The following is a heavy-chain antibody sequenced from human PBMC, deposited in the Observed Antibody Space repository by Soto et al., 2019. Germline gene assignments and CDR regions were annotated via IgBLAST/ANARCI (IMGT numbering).Heavy chain of an antibody. D-gene: IGHD6-13*01. CDR3: VTTRGIAVGGSFDH. Sequence: LSLTCTVSGGSISSSSSYWGWVRQPPGKGLEWMATIYSGSTYQNPSLKSRVTISVDTSKNQFSLKLSSVAAPDTAIYYCVTTRGIAVGGSFDHWGQGTLVTVSS. V-gene: IGHV4-39*01. CDR2: IYSGST. J-gene: IGHJ5*02. CDR1: GGSISSSSSY.